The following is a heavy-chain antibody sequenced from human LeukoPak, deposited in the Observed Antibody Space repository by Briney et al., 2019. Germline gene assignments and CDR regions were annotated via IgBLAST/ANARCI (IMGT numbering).Heavy chain of an antibody. D-gene: IGHD4-11*01. CDR3: ARVGPAPPVRVYSNPRGDAFDI. J-gene: IGHJ3*02. CDR2: ISYDGSNK. V-gene: IGHV3-30-3*01. CDR1: GFTFSSYA. Sequence: SGGSLRLSCAASGFTFSSYAMHWVRQAPGKGLEWVAVISYDGSNKYYADSVKGRFTISRDNSKNTLYLQMNSLRAEDTAVYYCARVGPAPPVRVYSNPRGDAFDIWGQGTMVTVSS.